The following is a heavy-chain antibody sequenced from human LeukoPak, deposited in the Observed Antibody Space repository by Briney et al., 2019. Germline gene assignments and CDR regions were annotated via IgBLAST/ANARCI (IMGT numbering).Heavy chain of an antibody. Sequence: ASVKVSCKASGYTFTGYYMHWVRQAPGQGLEWMGWINPNSGGTNYAQKFQGRVTMTRDTSISTAYMELSRLRSDDTAVYYCARGMMVRGPKSSGYYYYMDVWGKGTTVTISS. CDR2: INPNSGGT. CDR1: GYTFTGYY. CDR3: ARGMMVRGPKSSGYYYYMDV. V-gene: IGHV1-2*02. D-gene: IGHD3-10*01. J-gene: IGHJ6*03.